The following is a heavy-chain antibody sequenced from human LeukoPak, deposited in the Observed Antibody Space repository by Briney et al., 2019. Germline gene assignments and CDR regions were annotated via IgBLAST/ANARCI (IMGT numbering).Heavy chain of an antibody. J-gene: IGHJ6*02. CDR3: ARSDNSGYDWNFRPVRLPNYYYGMDV. CDR1: GYTFTSYD. D-gene: IGHD5-12*01. V-gene: IGHV1-8*01. Sequence: EASVKVSCKASGYTFTSYDINWVRQATGQGLEWMGWMNPNSGNTGYAQKFQGRVTMTRNTSISTAYMELSSLRSEDTAVYYCARSDNSGYDWNFRPVRLPNYYYGMDVWGQGTTVTVSS. CDR2: MNPNSGNT.